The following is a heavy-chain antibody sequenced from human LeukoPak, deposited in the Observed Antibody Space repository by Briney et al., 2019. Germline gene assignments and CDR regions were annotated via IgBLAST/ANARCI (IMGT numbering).Heavy chain of an antibody. CDR1: GFTFSTSW. J-gene: IGHJ6*02. CDR2: IKEDGSEK. V-gene: IGHV3-7*01. CDR3: AKELYNYGDYGAEGLDV. D-gene: IGHD4-17*01. Sequence: PGGSLRLSCAASGFTFSTSWMTWVRQAPGKGLEWVADIKEDGSEKRHVDSVKGRFTISRDNSKITAYLQMNSLKAEDTAVYYCAKELYNYGDYGAEGLDVGGQGTTVTVS.